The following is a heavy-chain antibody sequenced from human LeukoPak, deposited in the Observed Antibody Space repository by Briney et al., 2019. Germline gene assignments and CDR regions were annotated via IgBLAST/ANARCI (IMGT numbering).Heavy chain of an antibody. J-gene: IGHJ5*02. D-gene: IGHD3-22*01. CDR3: ARHPPVDDDSSDNWFDP. V-gene: IGHV5-51*01. Sequence: GESLKISCKGSGYSFTSYWFGWVRQMPGKGLEWMGIIYPGDSDTRYSPSFQGQVTISADKSISTAYLQWSSLKASDTAMYYCARHPPVDDDSSDNWFDPWGQGTLVTVSS. CDR1: GYSFTSYW. CDR2: IYPGDSDT.